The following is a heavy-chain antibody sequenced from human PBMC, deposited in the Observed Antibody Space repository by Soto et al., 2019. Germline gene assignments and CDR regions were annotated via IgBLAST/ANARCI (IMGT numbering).Heavy chain of an antibody. D-gene: IGHD2-2*02. CDR3: ARDRSRYCSSTSCYRAWFDP. CDR1: GGSISSGNW. CDR2: IYHSGST. J-gene: IGHJ5*02. Sequence: PSETLSLTCAVSGGSISSGNWWSWVRQPPGKGLEWIGEIYHSGSTNYNPSLKSRVTISVDKSKNQFSLKLSSVTAADTAVYYCARDRSRYCSSTSCYRAWFDPWGQGTLVTVSS. V-gene: IGHV4-4*02.